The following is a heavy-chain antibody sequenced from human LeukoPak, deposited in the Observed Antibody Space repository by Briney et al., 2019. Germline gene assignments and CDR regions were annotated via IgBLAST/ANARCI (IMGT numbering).Heavy chain of an antibody. D-gene: IGHD4-17*01. J-gene: IGHJ6*02. CDR3: ARNDYGDYIAYYGMDV. CDR2: ISYDGSNK. V-gene: IGHV3-30-3*01. Sequence: GRSLRLSCAVSGFTFSRYSMHWVRQAPGKGLEWVAVISYDGSNKYYADSVKGRFTISRDNSKNTLYLQMNSLRAEDTAVYYCARNDYGDYIAYYGMDVWGQGTTVTVSS. CDR1: GFTFSRYS.